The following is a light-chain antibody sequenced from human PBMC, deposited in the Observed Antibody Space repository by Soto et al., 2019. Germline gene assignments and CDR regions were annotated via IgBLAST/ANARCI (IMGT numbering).Light chain of an antibody. CDR1: SSNIGAGYD. Sequence: QSVLTQPPSVSGAPGQKITMSCTGSSSNIGAGYDVHLYQQLPGAAPRLLIYADNNRPSGVPDRFSASNSGTSASLAITGLQGEDEAVYYCQSYDTSLSGVIFGAGTKLTVL. CDR3: QSYDTSLSGVI. CDR2: ADN. V-gene: IGLV1-40*01. J-gene: IGLJ2*01.